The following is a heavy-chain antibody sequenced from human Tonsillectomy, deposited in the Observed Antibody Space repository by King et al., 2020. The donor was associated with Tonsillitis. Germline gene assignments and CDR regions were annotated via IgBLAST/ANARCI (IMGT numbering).Heavy chain of an antibody. CDR2: ISSSGSTI. Sequence: VQLVESGGGFVQPGGSLRLSCAASGFTFSNYSMNWVRQAPGKGLEWVSYISSSGSTIYYADSVKGRFTISRDNAKNSLYLQMNSLRAEDTALYYCARAGSSGWLLDYWGQGTLVTVSS. V-gene: IGHV3-48*01. J-gene: IGHJ4*02. CDR3: ARAGSSGWLLDY. D-gene: IGHD6-19*01. CDR1: GFTFSNYS.